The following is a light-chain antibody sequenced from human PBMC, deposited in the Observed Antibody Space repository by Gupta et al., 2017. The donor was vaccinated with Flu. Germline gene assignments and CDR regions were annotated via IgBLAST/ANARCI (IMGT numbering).Light chain of an antibody. CDR3: QRYDSLWT. V-gene: IGKV1-5*03. CDR1: QSSSNW. CDR2: QAS. Sequence: PPSTPSAVGGDRATISCGGSQSSSNWLAWYQQKPGKVHKLMIYQASRVERGVPSRFSGSGSGTEFTLTSSSLQPDDVANYYCQRYDSLWTFGQGTRVEIK. J-gene: IGKJ1*01.